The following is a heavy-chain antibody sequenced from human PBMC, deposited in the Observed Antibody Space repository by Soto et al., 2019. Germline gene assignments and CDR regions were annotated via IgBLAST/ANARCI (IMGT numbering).Heavy chain of an antibody. CDR3: VSGYCSGGSCDDPLSSYYYMDV. CDR1: GYTFTSYD. Sequence: QVQLVQSGAEVKKPGASVKVSCKASGYTFTSYDINLVRQSTVQGLEWMGWMNPNSGNTGYAQKFQDRVTMTRNTSISTAYMELSSLSSADTAVYYCVSGYCSGGSCDDPLSSYYYMDVWGKGTTVTVSS. V-gene: IGHV1-8*01. J-gene: IGHJ6*03. CDR2: MNPNSGNT. D-gene: IGHD2-15*01.